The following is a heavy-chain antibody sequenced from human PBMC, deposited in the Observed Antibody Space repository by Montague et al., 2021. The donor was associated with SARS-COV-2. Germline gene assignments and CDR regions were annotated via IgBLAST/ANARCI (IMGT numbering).Heavy chain of an antibody. V-gene: IGHV4-59*01. CDR2: IYYSGST. Sequence: SETLSLTCTVSGGSISSYYWSWIRQPPGKGLEWIGYIYYSGSTXXXPSXXXRVTISVDTSKNQFSLKLSSVTAADTAVYYCARIPHAAGRLLLGSRGGSIQQSLWFDPWGQGTLVTVSS. J-gene: IGHJ5*02. CDR1: GGSISSYY. CDR3: ARIPHAAGRLLLGSRGGSIQQSLWFDP. D-gene: IGHD2-21*01.